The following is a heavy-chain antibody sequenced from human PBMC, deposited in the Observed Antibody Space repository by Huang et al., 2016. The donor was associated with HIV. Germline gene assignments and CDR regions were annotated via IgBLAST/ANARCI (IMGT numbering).Heavy chain of an antibody. Sequence: QVQLVQSGAEVKKPGSSVTVSCKASGGTFSNYVINWVRQAPGPGLVWVGGIIPIVGSPNYAQTFQGRVTFTSDQSTSTAYMELSSLRSEDTAVYYCARDSPEMTAIPAWFDLWGQGTRVTVSS. CDR3: ARDSPEMTAIPAWFDL. CDR2: IIPIVGSP. CDR1: GGTFSNYV. J-gene: IGHJ5*02. V-gene: IGHV1-69*13. D-gene: IGHD2-21*02.